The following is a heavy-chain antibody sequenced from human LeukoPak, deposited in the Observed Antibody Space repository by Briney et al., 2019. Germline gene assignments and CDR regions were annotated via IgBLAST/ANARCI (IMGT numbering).Heavy chain of an antibody. D-gene: IGHD5-24*01. CDR1: GGSFSPYY. CDR2: IDHRGDT. J-gene: IGHJ4*03. Sequence: SETLSLTCAVYGGSFSPYYWSWIRQSPGKGLEWIAEIDHRGDTNYNPSVKSRVTISIDTSKNQFSLNMRSLSAADTAVYYCARGATISETGYFDFWGQRTVVTVSS. V-gene: IGHV4-34*01. CDR3: ARGATISETGYFDF.